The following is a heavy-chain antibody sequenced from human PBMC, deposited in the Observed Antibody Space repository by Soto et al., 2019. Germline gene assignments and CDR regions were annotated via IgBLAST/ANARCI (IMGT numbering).Heavy chain of an antibody. CDR2: IYYSGST. CDR1: GGSISSGGYY. Sequence: SETLSLTCTVSGGSISSGGYYWSWIRQHPGKGLEWIGYIYYSGSTYYNPSLKSRVTISVDTSKNQFSLKLSSVTAADTAVYYCARVVVVAARGGYYYYYGMDVWGQGTTVTVSS. D-gene: IGHD2-15*01. J-gene: IGHJ6*02. CDR3: ARVVVVAARGGYYYYYGMDV. V-gene: IGHV4-31*03.